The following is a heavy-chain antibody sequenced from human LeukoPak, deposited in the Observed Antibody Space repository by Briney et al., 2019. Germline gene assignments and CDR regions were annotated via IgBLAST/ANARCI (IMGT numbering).Heavy chain of an antibody. CDR1: GFTFSSYA. Sequence: PGGSLRLSCAASGFTFSSYAMSWVRQAPGRGLEWVSAISGSGGSTYYADSVKGRFTISRDNSKNTLYLQMNSLRAEDTAIYYCAKNYYGSGSLRRGDAFDIWGQGTMVTVSS. CDR3: AKNYYGSGSLRRGDAFDI. D-gene: IGHD3-10*01. J-gene: IGHJ3*02. CDR2: ISGSGGST. V-gene: IGHV3-23*01.